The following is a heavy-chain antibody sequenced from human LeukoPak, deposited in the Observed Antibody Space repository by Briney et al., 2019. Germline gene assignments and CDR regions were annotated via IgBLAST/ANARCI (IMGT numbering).Heavy chain of an antibody. CDR2: MTHSGST. V-gene: IGHV4-34*01. CDR3: ARQDDSSGYFDY. CDR1: GGSFSNYY. D-gene: IGHD3-22*01. J-gene: IGHJ4*02. Sequence: SETLSLTCAVYGGSFSNYYWSWIRQPPGKGLEWIGEMTHSGSTNYNPSLKSRVTISVDTSKNQFSLKLSSVTAADTAVYYCARQDDSSGYFDYWGQGALVTVSS.